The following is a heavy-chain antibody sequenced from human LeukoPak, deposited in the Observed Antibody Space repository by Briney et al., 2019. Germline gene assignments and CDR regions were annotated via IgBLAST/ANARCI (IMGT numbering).Heavy chain of an antibody. Sequence: GGSLRLSCAASGFTFTSYWMSWVRQAPGKGLEWVANIKQDGSEKHYVDSVKGRFTISRDNSKNTLFLQVNSLRAEDTAVYYCARGPDRGGFDYWGQGTLVTVSS. V-gene: IGHV3-7*01. J-gene: IGHJ4*02. CDR2: IKQDGSEK. CDR1: GFTFTSYW. D-gene: IGHD1-14*01. CDR3: ARGPDRGGFDY.